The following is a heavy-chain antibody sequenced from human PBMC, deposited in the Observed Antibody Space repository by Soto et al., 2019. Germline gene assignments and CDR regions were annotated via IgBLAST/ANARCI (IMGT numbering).Heavy chain of an antibody. CDR2: IYPGDSDT. J-gene: IGHJ3*02. CDR3: ARYCSGGSCYPSQYAFDI. Sequence: PGESMKISWKGSGYSFTSYWIGWVRQMPGKGLEWMGIIYPGDSDTRYSPSFQGQVTISADKSISTAYLQWSSLKASDTAMYYCARYCSGGSCYPSQYAFDIWGQGTMVTVSS. CDR1: GYSFTSYW. V-gene: IGHV5-51*01. D-gene: IGHD2-15*01.